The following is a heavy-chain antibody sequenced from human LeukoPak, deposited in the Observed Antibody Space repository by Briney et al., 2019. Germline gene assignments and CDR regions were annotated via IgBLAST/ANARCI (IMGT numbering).Heavy chain of an antibody. CDR3: ARDRVYDYGDSYYYYYYMDV. CDR2: ISSSGSTI. V-gene: IGHV3-11*01. Sequence: GGSLRLSCAASGFTFSDYYMSWIRQAPGKGLEWVSYISSSGSTIYYADSVKGRFTISRDNAKNSLYLQMNSLRAEDTALYYCARDRVYDYGDSYYYYYYMDVWGKGTTVTVSS. CDR1: GFTFSDYY. D-gene: IGHD4-17*01. J-gene: IGHJ6*03.